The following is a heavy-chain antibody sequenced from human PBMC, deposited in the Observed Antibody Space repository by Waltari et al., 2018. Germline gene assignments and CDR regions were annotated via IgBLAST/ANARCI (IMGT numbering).Heavy chain of an antibody. CDR3: AKIAAAGTDY. Sequence: QVQLLESGGGVVQTGGSLSRSCAAYGFTFSSYGLQWVRQAPGKGLEWVAFIRYDGSNKYYADSVKGRFTISRDNSKNTLYLQMNSLRAEDTAVYYCAKIAAAGTDYWGQGTLVTVSS. J-gene: IGHJ4*02. V-gene: IGHV3-30*02. CDR1: GFTFSSYG. CDR2: IRYDGSNK. D-gene: IGHD6-13*01.